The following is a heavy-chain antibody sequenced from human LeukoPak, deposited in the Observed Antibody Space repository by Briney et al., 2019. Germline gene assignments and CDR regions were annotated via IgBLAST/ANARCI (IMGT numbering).Heavy chain of an antibody. CDR3: ARGAVAGPYNWFDP. CDR2: INHSGGT. Sequence: SETLCLTCAVDGGAFSGSYWSWIRQPPGEGLEWLGEINHSGGTNYNPSLKGRVALSVDTSKNQFSLKLSSVTAADTAVYYCARGAVAGPYNWFDPWGQGTLVTVSS. D-gene: IGHD6-19*01. J-gene: IGHJ5*02. CDR1: GGAFSGSY. V-gene: IGHV4-34*01.